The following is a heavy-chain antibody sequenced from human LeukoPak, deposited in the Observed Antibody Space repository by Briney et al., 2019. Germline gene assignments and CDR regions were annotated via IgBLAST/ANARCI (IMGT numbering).Heavy chain of an antibody. CDR1: GGSFSGYY. Sequence: PSETLSLTCAVYGGSFSGYYWSWIRQPPGKGLEWIGEINHSGSTNYNPSLKSRVTISVDTSKNQFSLKLSSVTAADTAVYYCARHRRITMVRGVITPGFFDYWGQGTLVTVSS. J-gene: IGHJ4*02. CDR3: ARHRRITMVRGVITPGFFDY. V-gene: IGHV4-34*01. D-gene: IGHD3-10*01. CDR2: INHSGST.